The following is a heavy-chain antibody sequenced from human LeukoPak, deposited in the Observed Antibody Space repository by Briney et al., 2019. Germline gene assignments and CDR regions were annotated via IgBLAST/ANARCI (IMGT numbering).Heavy chain of an antibody. Sequence: PETLSLSRTLSGGSISSYYWSWIRHPAEKGLEWIGSNYISGSTNDNPSLKSRVTMSVDTSKNQFSLKLSSVTAADTAVYYCARGGQWLVPNWFDPWGQGTLVTVSS. J-gene: IGHJ5*02. V-gene: IGHV4-4*07. CDR1: GGSISSYY. CDR3: ARGGQWLVPNWFDP. D-gene: IGHD6-19*01. CDR2: NYISGST.